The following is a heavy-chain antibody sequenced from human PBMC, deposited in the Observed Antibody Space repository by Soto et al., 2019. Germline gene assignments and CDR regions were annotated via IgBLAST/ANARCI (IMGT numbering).Heavy chain of an antibody. D-gene: IGHD1-26*01. CDR3: ARDVRRGGATTNYYYGMDG. CDR2: TYYRSKWYN. J-gene: IGHJ6*02. CDR1: GDSVSSNSAA. V-gene: IGHV6-1*01. Sequence: SQTLSLTCAISGDSVSSNSAAWNWIRQSPSRGLEWLGRTYYRSKWYNDYAVSVKSRITINPDTSKNQFSLQLNSVTPEDTAVYYCARDVRRGGATTNYYYGMDGWGQGTTVTVSS.